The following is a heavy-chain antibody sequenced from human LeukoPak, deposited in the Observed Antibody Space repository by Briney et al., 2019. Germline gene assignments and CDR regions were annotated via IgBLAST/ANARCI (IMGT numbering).Heavy chain of an antibody. CDR3: ARHGYSEYGFDP. D-gene: IGHD5-12*01. CDR1: GGSVSSGNYY. CDR2: IYYSGTT. Sequence: KPSETLSLTCTVSGGSVSSGNYYWTWIRQPPGMGLEWIGYIYYSGTTKYNPSLKSRVTMSVHTSNNQVSLKLSSVTAADTAVYYCARHGYSEYGFDPWGQGTLVTVSP. V-gene: IGHV4-61*01. J-gene: IGHJ5*02.